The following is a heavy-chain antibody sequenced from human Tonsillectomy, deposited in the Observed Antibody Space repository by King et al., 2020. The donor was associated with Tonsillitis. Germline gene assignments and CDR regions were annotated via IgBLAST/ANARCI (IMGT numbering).Heavy chain of an antibody. CDR3: VRLGGGNDWGYYFDY. J-gene: IGHJ4*02. D-gene: IGHD3-16*01. V-gene: IGHV4-39*07. Sequence: QLQESGPGLVKPSETLSLSCTVSGGSISSSSYYWGWIRQPPGQGLEWIGSMYYSGSTYYNPSLKSRVTISADTSKNDFSLKLSSVTAADTAVYYCVRLGGGNDWGYYFDYWGQGTLVTVSS. CDR2: MYYSGST. CDR1: GGSISSSSYY.